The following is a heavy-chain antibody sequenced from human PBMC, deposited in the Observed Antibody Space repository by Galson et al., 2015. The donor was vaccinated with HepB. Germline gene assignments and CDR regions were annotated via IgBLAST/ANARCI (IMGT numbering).Heavy chain of an antibody. CDR3: ARNTPSSGYHGLHY. D-gene: IGHD5-12*01. CDR1: GFPYSTSN. Sequence: SLRLSCAASGFPYSTSNMVWFRQAAGKGLEWLSYIDSTSRAIYYADSVKGRFTISRDNSKNTLYLQMNSLRAEDTAVYYCARNTPSSGYHGLHYGGQGTLVTVSS. CDR2: IDSTSRAI. J-gene: IGHJ4*02. V-gene: IGHV3-48*01.